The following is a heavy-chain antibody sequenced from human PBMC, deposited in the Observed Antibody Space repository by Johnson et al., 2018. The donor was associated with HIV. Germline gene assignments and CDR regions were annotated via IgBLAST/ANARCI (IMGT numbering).Heavy chain of an antibody. V-gene: IGHV3-30*03. Sequence: QVQLVESGGGVVQPGKSVTLSCVGSGLSFSNFGIHWVRQAPGKGPEWVAVISYDGGNKYYVDSVKGRFTISRDNSKNRLSLQMNSMRDEDTAVYYCARRTVTCLVDSWGQGTRVTVCS. J-gene: IGHJ3*02. CDR1: GLSFSNFG. CDR2: ISYDGGNK. D-gene: IGHD4-17*01. CDR3: ARRTVTCLVDS.